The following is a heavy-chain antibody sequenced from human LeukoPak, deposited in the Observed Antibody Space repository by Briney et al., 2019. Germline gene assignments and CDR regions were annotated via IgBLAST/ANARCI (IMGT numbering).Heavy chain of an antibody. CDR3: ARAYGDLYYYGMDV. CDR2: IRGDGRAT. D-gene: IGHD4-17*01. J-gene: IGHJ6*02. Sequence: GGSLRLSCAASGFIFTDYWMHWVRQGPGKELVWVARIRGDGRATTYADSVKGRFTISRDNAKNSLYLQMNSLRAEDTAVYYCARAYGDLYYYGMDVWGQGTTVTVSS. CDR1: GFIFTDYW. V-gene: IGHV3-74*03.